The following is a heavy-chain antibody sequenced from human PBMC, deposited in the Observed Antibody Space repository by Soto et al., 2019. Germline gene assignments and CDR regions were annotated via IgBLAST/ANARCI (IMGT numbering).Heavy chain of an antibody. D-gene: IGHD2-15*01. J-gene: IGHJ5*02. CDR3: AREVSAATPPWGTWFDP. CDR1: GFTFSSYG. Sequence: PGGSLRLSCAASGFTFSSYGMHWVRQAPGKGLEWVAVIWYDGSNKYYADSVKGRFTISRDNSKNTLYLQMNSLRAEDTAVYYCAREVSAATPPWGTWFDPWGQGTLVTVSS. CDR2: IWYDGSNK. V-gene: IGHV3-33*01.